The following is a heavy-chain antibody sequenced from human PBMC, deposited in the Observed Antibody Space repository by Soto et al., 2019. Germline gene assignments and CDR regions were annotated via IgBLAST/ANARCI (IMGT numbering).Heavy chain of an antibody. J-gene: IGHJ4*02. CDR2: ISSDGRKI. Sequence: QVQLVESGGGVVQPGRSLRLSCAASAFTFSKFAMHWVRQAPGKGLEWVAVISSDGRKIYYVDSVKGRFTISRDNSNNTLFLQMNSLRLEDTAVYFCSKDTITYTGGYTYYLDWWGQGTLVTVSS. D-gene: IGHD2-2*02. CDR1: AFTFSKFA. CDR3: SKDTITYTGGYTYYLDW. V-gene: IGHV3-30*18.